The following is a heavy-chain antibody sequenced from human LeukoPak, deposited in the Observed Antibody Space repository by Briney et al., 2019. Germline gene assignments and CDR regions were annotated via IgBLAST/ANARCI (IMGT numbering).Heavy chain of an antibody. V-gene: IGHV1-3*01. Sequence: ASVKVSCKAPGYTFTSYAMHWVRQAPGQRLEWMGWINAGNGNTKYSQKFQGRVTITRDTSASTAYMELSSLRSEDTAVYYCHGSGSPSDAFDIWGQGTMVTVSS. CDR3: HGSGSPSDAFDI. J-gene: IGHJ3*02. D-gene: IGHD3-10*01. CDR2: INAGNGNT. CDR1: GYTFTSYA.